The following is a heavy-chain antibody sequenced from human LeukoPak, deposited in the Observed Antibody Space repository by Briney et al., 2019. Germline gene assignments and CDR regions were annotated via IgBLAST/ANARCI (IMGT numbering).Heavy chain of an antibody. CDR1: GYTFNNYG. D-gene: IGHD2-15*01. V-gene: IGHV1-18*01. CDR2: ISTYNGNT. J-gene: IGHJ4*02. Sequence: ASVKVSCKASGYTFNNYGISWVRQAPGQGLEWMAWISTYNGNTNYAQNLQGRVTVTTDTSTSTAYMELRSLRSGDTAVYYCARGGYCNGANCYPFVYWAREPWSPSPQ. CDR3: ARGGYCNGANCYPFVY.